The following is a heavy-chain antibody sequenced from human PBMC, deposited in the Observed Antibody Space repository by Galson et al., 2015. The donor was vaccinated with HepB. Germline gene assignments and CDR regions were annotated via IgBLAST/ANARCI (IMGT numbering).Heavy chain of an antibody. Sequence: SVKVSCKASGGTFSSYTISWVRQAPGQGLEWMGRIIPILGIANYAQKFQGRVTITADKSTSTAYMELSSLRSEDTAVYYCARHPGGITMVRGGMDDWGQGTLVTVSS. V-gene: IGHV1-69*02. D-gene: IGHD3-10*01. CDR3: ARHPGGITMVRGGMDD. CDR2: IIPILGIA. CDR1: GGTFSSYT. J-gene: IGHJ4*02.